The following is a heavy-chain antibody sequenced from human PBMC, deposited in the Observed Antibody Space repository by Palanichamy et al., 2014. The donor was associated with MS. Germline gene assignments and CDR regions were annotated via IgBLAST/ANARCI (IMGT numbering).Heavy chain of an antibody. J-gene: IGHJ4*02. V-gene: IGHV3-23*04. D-gene: IGHD3-22*01. Sequence: EVQLVESGGALVQPGGSQRLSCAASSFIFSNYAMTWVRQAPGKGLEWVSTISPGGAGTYYADSVKGRFTISRDNSNNTLFLQMSSLRAEDTAVYYCAKGTYVNSGTFDSWGQGTLVTVSS. CDR3: AKGTYVNSGTFDS. CDR2: ISPGGAGT. CDR1: SFIFSNYA.